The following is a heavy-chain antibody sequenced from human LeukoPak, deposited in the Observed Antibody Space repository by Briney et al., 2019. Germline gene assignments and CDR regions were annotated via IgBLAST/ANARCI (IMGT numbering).Heavy chain of an antibody. CDR3: AKGWSGYSNYFDY. Sequence: GGSLRLSCAASGFSFSSYVMTWVRQAPGKGLEWVPTISGSGGSTHYADSVKGRFTISRDSSKNTLYLQMNSLRTEDTAVYYCAKGWSGYSNYFDYWGQGTLVTVSS. CDR1: GFSFSSYV. V-gene: IGHV3-23*01. CDR2: ISGSGGST. D-gene: IGHD3-3*01. J-gene: IGHJ4*02.